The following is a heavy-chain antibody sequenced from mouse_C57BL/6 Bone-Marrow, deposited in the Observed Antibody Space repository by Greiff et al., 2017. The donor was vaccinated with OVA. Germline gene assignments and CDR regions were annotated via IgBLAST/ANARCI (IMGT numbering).Heavy chain of an antibody. CDR1: GFTFSSYG. V-gene: IGHV5-6*01. D-gene: IGHD2-3*01. Sequence: EVQGVESGGDLVKPGGSLKLSCAASGFTFSSYGMSWVRQTPDKRLEWVATISSGGSYTYYPDSVKGRFTISRDNAKNTLYLQMSSLKSEDTAMYYCARHVGWLLRRLAYWGQGTLVTVSA. CDR2: ISSGGSYT. CDR3: ARHVGWLLRRLAY. J-gene: IGHJ3*01.